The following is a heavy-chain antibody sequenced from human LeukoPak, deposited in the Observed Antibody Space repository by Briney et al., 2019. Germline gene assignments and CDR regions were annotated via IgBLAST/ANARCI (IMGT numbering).Heavy chain of an antibody. CDR3: ARGGRGSSWYYTLFDY. J-gene: IGHJ4*02. D-gene: IGHD6-13*01. CDR1: GGTFSSYA. V-gene: IGHV1-69*13. Sequence: ASVKVSCKASGGTFSSYAISWVRQAPGQGPEWMGGIIPIFGTANYAQKFQGRVTITADESTSTAYMELSSLRSEDTAVYYCARGGRGSSWYYTLFDYWGQGTLVTVSS. CDR2: IIPIFGTA.